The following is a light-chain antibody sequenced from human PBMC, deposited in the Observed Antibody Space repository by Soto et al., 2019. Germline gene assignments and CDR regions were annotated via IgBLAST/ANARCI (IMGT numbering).Light chain of an antibody. Sequence: QSVLTQSPSTSATPGQGVSISCSGGGSNIGTFYVSLYQHVPGTDPRLLIYANNQRPSGVPDRFSCSKSGTSASLAISGRRSEDETYYYCAAWDANLTAVVFGGGTQLTVL. CDR3: AAWDANLTAVV. CDR1: GSNIGTFY. J-gene: IGLJ2*01. V-gene: IGLV1-47*02. CDR2: ANN.